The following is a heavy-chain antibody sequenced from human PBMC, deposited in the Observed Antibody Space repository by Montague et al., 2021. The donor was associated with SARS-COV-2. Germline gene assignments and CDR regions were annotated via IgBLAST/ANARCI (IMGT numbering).Heavy chain of an antibody. Sequence: SETLSLTCTVSGGSMSDHYWAWIRQPPGKGLEWLAYIYYSGGINSNTSLKSRVSMSVDTSKNPFSLKLPSVTAADTAVYYCARAVSVRRAVNWFDPWGQGTLCTVSS. D-gene: IGHD3-10*01. J-gene: IGHJ5*02. V-gene: IGHV4-59*11. CDR3: ARAVSVRRAVNWFDP. CDR1: GGSMSDHY. CDR2: IYYSGGI.